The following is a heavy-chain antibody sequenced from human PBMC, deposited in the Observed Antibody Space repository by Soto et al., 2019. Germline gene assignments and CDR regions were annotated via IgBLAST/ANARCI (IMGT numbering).Heavy chain of an antibody. Sequence: QVQLVQSGAEVKKPGASVKVSCKASGYNFTSYGISWVRQAPGQGLEWMGWISGYNGNTNYAQKLQGRVTMNTETSTSTAYMELRSLRSDDTAVYYCARWCRQDTAMVSLESIDYWGQGTLVTVSS. D-gene: IGHD5-18*01. CDR2: ISGYNGNT. CDR1: GYNFTSYG. CDR3: ARWCRQDTAMVSLESIDY. J-gene: IGHJ4*02. V-gene: IGHV1-18*01.